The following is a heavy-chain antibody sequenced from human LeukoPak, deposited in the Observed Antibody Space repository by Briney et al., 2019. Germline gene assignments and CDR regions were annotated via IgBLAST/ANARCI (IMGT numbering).Heavy chain of an antibody. V-gene: IGHV4-39*07. CDR3: AKEPTYDSNIDAYFDI. CDR2: IYYSGST. Sequence: SETLSLTCTVSGGSISSSSYYWGWIRQPPGKGLEWIGTIYYSGSTYYNPSLKSRVTISVDTSKNQFSLRLSSVTAADTAVYYCAKEPTYDSNIDAYFDIWGQGTMVTVSS. D-gene: IGHD3-22*01. CDR1: GGSISSSSYY. J-gene: IGHJ3*02.